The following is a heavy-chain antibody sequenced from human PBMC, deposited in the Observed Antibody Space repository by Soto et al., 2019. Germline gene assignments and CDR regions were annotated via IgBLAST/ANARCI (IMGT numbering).Heavy chain of an antibody. CDR1: GFTFSTCA. CDR2: ISGSGSTT. CDR3: AKEGGSITSDLDY. Sequence: GGSLRLSCPATGFTFSTCAMNWVRQAPGKGLEWVSTISGSGSTTYYADSVKGRFTISRDNFKNTLYLQMNSLRVEDTAVYYCAKEGGSITSDLDYWGQGTLVTVSS. J-gene: IGHJ4*02. D-gene: IGHD3-3*01. V-gene: IGHV3-23*01.